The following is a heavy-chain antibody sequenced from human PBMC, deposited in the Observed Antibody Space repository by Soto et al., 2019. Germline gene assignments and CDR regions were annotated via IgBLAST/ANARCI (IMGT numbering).Heavy chain of an antibody. CDR1: GGSIIHFY. V-gene: IGHV4-59*01. CDR2: LYYSGNT. Sequence: SETLSLTCTASGGSIIHFYWIWVRQPPGKGLEWIGYLYYSGNTNYNPSLKSRVTISVDASKNQVSLRLTSVTAADTAVYYCARGGGVAARTLDYWGQGTVVTVSS. J-gene: IGHJ4*02. CDR3: ARGGGVAARTLDY. D-gene: IGHD2-15*01.